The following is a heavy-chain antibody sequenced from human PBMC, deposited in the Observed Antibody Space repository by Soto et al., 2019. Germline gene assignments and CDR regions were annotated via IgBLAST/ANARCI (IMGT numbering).Heavy chain of an antibody. CDR1: GYTFTSYG. CDR2: ISAYNGNT. CDR3: ARVGTTVTTIYYSGMDV. D-gene: IGHD4-17*01. Sequence: ASVKVSCKSSGYTFTSYGISWVRQAPGQGLEWIGWISAYNGNTNYAQKLQGRVTMTTDTSTSTAYMELRSLRSDDTAVFYCARVGTTVTTIYYSGMDVWGQGTTVTVS. J-gene: IGHJ6*02. V-gene: IGHV1-18*01.